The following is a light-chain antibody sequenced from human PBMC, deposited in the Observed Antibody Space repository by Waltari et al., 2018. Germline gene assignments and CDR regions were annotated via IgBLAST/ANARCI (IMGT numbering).Light chain of an antibody. CDR3: QQYYSPFT. V-gene: IGKV4-1*01. J-gene: IGKJ3*01. CDR2: WAS. Sequence: DIVMTQSPDSLAVSLGERAIINCKSSQSVLYSANNRNNLAWYQQKPGQPPKLLIFWASTRESVVPDRFSGSGSGTDFTLTISSLQAEDVAVYYCQQYYSPFTFGPGTKVDIK. CDR1: QSVLYSANNRNN.